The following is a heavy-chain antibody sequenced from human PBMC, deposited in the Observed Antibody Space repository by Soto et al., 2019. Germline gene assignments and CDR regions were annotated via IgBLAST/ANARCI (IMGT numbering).Heavy chain of an antibody. D-gene: IGHD3-10*01. CDR2: ISGSGGST. CDR1: GFTFSSYA. V-gene: IGHV3-23*01. J-gene: IGHJ4*02. CDR3: SFRGVPPNRVD. Sequence: GGSLRLSCAASGFTFSSYAMSWVRQAPGKGLEWVSAISGSGGSTYYADSVKGRFTISRDNSENTVYLQMSGLRPEDTAVYYCSFRGVPPNRVDWAQGTLVTVSS.